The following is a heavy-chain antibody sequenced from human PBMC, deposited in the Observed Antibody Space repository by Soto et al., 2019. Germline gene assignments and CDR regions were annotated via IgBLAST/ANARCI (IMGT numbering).Heavy chain of an antibody. D-gene: IGHD3-10*01. J-gene: IGHJ4*01. V-gene: IGHV3-23*01. CDR1: GFTFSSYV. CDR2: ISGSGTST. CDR3: AKDQYFACFYGSESYYDY. Sequence: GGSLRLFCAAPGFTFSSYVMSWVRQAPGKGPEWVSAISGSGTSTYYGDYVKDQFAISRDNSKNTLYLQMNSVGAEDTAIYCCAKDQYFACFYGSESYYDYWGQRTLVTVSS.